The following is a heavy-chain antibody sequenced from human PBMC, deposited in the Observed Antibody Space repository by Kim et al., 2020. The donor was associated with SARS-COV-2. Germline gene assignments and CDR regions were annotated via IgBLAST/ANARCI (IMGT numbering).Heavy chain of an antibody. J-gene: IGHJ5*02. V-gene: IGHV1-3*01. D-gene: IGHD6-19*01. CDR3: ARVGSSGPGRWFDP. Sequence: SQKFQGRVTITRDTSASTAYMELSSLRSEDTAVYYCARVGSSGPGRWFDPWGQGTLVTVSS.